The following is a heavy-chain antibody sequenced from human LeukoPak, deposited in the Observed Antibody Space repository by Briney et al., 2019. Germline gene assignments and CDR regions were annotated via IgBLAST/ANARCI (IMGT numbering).Heavy chain of an antibody. Sequence: SETLSLTCTVSGGSISSYYWSWIRQPAGKGLEWIGRIYTSGSTNYNPSLKSRVTMSVDTSKNQFSLKLSSVTAADTAVYYCARDGYYYDGSDAFDIWGQGTMVTVSS. CDR1: GGSISSYY. V-gene: IGHV4-4*07. CDR3: ARDGYYYDGSDAFDI. J-gene: IGHJ3*02. CDR2: IYTSGST. D-gene: IGHD3-22*01.